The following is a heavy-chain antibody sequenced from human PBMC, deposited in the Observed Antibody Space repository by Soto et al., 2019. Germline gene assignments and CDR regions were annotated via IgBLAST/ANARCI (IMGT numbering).Heavy chain of an antibody. CDR3: TGYFDWFGEFDP. CDR2: IKSKTDGGTT. CDR1: GFTFSNAW. Sequence: NPGGSLRLSCAASGFTFSNAWMNWVRQAPGKGLEWVGRIKSKTDGGTTDYAAPVKGRFTISRDDSKNTLYLQMNSLKTEDTAVYYCTGYFDWFGEFDPWGQGTLVTVSS. V-gene: IGHV3-15*07. D-gene: IGHD3-9*01. J-gene: IGHJ5*02.